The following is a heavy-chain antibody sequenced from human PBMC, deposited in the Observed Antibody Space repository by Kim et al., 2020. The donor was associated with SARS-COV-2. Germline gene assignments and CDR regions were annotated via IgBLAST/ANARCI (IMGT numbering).Heavy chain of an antibody. CDR1: GFTFSSYA. CDR3: AREGSSWYGGVDY. Sequence: GGSLRLSCAASGFTFSSYAMHWVRQAPGKGLEWVAVISYDGSNKYYADSVKGRFTISRDNSKNTLYLQMNSLRAEDTAVYYCAREGSSWYGGVDYWGQGT. J-gene: IGHJ4*02. V-gene: IGHV3-30*04. CDR2: ISYDGSNK. D-gene: IGHD6-13*01.